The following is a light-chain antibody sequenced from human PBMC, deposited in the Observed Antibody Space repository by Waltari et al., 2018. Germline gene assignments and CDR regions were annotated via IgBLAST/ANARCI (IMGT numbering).Light chain of an antibody. Sequence: SYVLTQPPSVSLAPGKTATIACEGNNIGGKNVHWYQQKPGQAPLLVIHSDTDRPSGIPDRFSASKSGTSASLAISGLRFEDEGDYYCATRDEGPTVVFGGGTKVTVL. CDR2: SDT. V-gene: IGLV3-21*01. CDR1: NIGGKN. J-gene: IGLJ2*01. CDR3: ATRDEGPTVV.